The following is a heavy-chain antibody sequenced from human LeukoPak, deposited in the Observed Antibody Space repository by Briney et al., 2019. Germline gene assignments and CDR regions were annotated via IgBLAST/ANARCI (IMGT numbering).Heavy chain of an antibody. V-gene: IGHV3-23*01. CDR2: MSGSGGST. CDR3: AKDRVYSYVYDAFDL. J-gene: IGHJ3*01. CDR1: GFTFSSYA. Sequence: GGSQRLSCAASGFTFSSYAMSWVRQAPGKGLEWVSGMSGSGGSTYYADSVKGRFTISRDNSKNTLYLQMNTLRAEDTAVYYCAKDRVYSYVYDAFDLWGQGTLVTVSS. D-gene: IGHD3-16*01.